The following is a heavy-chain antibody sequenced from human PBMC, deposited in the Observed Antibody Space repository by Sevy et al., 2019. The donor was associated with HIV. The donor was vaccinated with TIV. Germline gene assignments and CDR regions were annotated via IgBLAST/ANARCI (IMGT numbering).Heavy chain of an antibody. D-gene: IGHD3-10*01. CDR1: GDTLIELS. J-gene: IGHJ4*02. CDR3: ATSRYYDGHANFDF. Sequence: ASVKVSCKIFGDTLIELSMHWVRQTLGNGLEWMGGFDPHAAETIYARKFQGRVIMTEDTSTDTAYMDLSSLISEDTAVYYCATSRYYDGHANFDFWGQGTLVTVSS. V-gene: IGHV1-24*01. CDR2: FDPHAAET.